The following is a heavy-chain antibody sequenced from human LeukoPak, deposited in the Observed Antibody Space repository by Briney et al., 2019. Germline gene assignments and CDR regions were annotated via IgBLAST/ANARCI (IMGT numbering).Heavy chain of an antibody. CDR3: AKDASDFGDSYFDH. J-gene: IGHJ4*02. CDR2: LWFDGSHE. V-gene: IGHV3-33*06. Sequence: GGSLRLTCEASGFNFNNYGMHWVRQAPGKGLEWVAALWFDGSHEYYADSVKGRFTISRDNFKNTLFMEMYALTAGDTAIYYCAKDASDFGDSYFDHWGQGTPVTVSS. D-gene: IGHD4-17*01. CDR1: GFNFNNYG.